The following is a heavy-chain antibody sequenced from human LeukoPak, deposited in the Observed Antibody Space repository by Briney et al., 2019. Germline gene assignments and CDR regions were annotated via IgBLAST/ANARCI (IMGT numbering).Heavy chain of an antibody. CDR3: AREGSCGSGSYNH. Sequence: SETLSLTCTVSGGSISSYYWSWIRQPPGKGLEWIGYIYYSGSTNYNPSLKSRVTISVDTSKNQFSLKLSSVTAADTAAYYCAREGSCGSGSYNHWGQGTLVTVSS. J-gene: IGHJ5*02. CDR1: GGSISSYY. D-gene: IGHD3-10*01. CDR2: IYYSGST. V-gene: IGHV4-59*01.